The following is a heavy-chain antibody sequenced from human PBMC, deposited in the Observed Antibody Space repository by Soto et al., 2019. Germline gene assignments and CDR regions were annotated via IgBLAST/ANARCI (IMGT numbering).Heavy chain of an antibody. Sequence: GGSLRLSCAASGFTFSSYAMSWVRQAPGKGLEWVSAFSGSGGSTYYADSVKGRFTISRDNSKNTLYLQMNSLRAEDTAVYYCAKGYSSTTYYFDYWGQGTLVTVSS. V-gene: IGHV3-23*01. CDR3: AKGYSSTTYYFDY. CDR2: FSGSGGST. J-gene: IGHJ4*02. D-gene: IGHD6-13*01. CDR1: GFTFSSYA.